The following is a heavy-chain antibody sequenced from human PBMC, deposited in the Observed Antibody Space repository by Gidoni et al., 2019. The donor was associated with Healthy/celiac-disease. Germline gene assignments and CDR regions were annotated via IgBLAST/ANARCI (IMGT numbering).Heavy chain of an antibody. J-gene: IGHJ2*01. V-gene: IGHV3-48*04. D-gene: IGHD6-13*01. CDR1: GFTFSSDS. CDR2: TSSSSSTI. Sequence: EVQLVESGGGLVQPGGSLRLSCAASGFTFSSDSMHWVRQAPGKGLEWVSYTSSSSSTIYYADSVKGRFTISRDNAKNSLYLQMNSLRAEDTAVYYCASGFWSIKHSIAAAGTGLGYFDLWGRGTLVTVSS. CDR3: ASGFWSIKHSIAAAGTGLGYFDL.